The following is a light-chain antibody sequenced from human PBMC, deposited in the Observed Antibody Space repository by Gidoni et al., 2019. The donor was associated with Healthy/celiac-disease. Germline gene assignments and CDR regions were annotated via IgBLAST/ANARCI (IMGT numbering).Light chain of an antibody. CDR3: SSYTSSRV. CDR2: DVS. CDR1: SSDVGVYNY. Sequence: QSALTQPASVSGSPGQSITISCTETSSDVGVYNYVSWYQQHPGKAPKLMIYDVSNRPSGVSNRFSGSKSGNTASLTISGLQAEDEADDYCSSYTSSRVFGGGTKLTVL. V-gene: IGLV2-14*01. J-gene: IGLJ2*01.